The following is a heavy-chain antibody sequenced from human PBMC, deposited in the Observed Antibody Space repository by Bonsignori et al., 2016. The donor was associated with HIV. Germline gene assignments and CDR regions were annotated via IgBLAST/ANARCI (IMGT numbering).Heavy chain of an antibody. CDR2: INPNSGGT. Sequence: ASVKVSCKASGYTFIGYYMHWVRQAPGQGLEWMGWINPNSGGTNYAQKFQGRVTMTRDTSISTAYMELSRLRSDDTAMYYCARSTGNSGPHYYHNYYMDVWGKGTTVTVSS. D-gene: IGHD3-22*01. J-gene: IGHJ6*03. CDR3: ARSTGNSGPHYYHNYYMDV. V-gene: IGHV1-2*02. CDR1: GYTFIGYY.